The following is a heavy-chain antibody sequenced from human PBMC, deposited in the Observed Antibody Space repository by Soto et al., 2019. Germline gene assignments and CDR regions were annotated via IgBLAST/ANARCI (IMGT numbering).Heavy chain of an antibody. CDR2: ISYDGSNK. V-gene: IGHV3-30*18. CDR3: AKDWYYYDSSGYYSADY. CDR1: GFTFSSYG. Sequence: QVQLVESGGGVVQPGRSLRLSCAASGFTFSSYGMHWVRQAPGKGLEWVAVISYDGSNKYYAESVKGRFTISRDNSKNTLYLKMNSRRAEDTVVYYCAKDWYYYDSSGYYSADYWGQGTLVTVSS. J-gene: IGHJ4*02. D-gene: IGHD3-22*01.